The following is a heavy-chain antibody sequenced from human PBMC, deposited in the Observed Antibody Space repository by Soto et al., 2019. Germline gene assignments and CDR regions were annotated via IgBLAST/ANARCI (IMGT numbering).Heavy chain of an antibody. D-gene: IGHD2-2*01. CDR2: IIPILGIA. CDR3: ARDWVVVVPAAAPVYAFDI. CDR1: GGTFSSYT. Sequence: SVKVSCKASGGTFSSYTISWVRQAPGQGLEWMGRIIPILGIANYAQKFQGRVTITADKSTSTAYMELSSLRSEDTAVYYCARDWVVVVPAAAPVYAFDIWGQGTMVTVSS. J-gene: IGHJ3*02. V-gene: IGHV1-69*04.